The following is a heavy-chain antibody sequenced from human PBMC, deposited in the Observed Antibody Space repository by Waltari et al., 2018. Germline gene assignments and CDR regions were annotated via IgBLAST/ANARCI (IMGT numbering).Heavy chain of an antibody. Sequence: QFQLVESGGGVVQPGRSLTLSCAASGFTFSSYGIHWVRQAPGKGLGWLEFISYDAMTEYYADSVKGRFPVSRDNSKNLAFLQLNSLRPEDTAMYFCANAPSGGRFSVPGIDYWGQGTLVTVSS. V-gene: IGHV3-30*18. D-gene: IGHD2-15*01. CDR3: ANAPSGGRFSVPGIDY. CDR2: ISYDAMTE. J-gene: IGHJ4*02. CDR1: GFTFSSYG.